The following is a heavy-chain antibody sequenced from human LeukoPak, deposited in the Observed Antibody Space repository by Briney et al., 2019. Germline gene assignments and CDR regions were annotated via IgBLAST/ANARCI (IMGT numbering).Heavy chain of an antibody. CDR3: AKDISGGDCPDY. V-gene: IGHV3-21*01. CDR2: ISSSSIYI. CDR1: EFTFSNYK. D-gene: IGHD2-21*02. J-gene: IGHJ4*02. Sequence: GGSLRLSCAASEFTFSNYKMNWVRQAPGKGLEWVSSISSSSIYIYYADSVKGRFTISRDNDKNSLYLQMNSLSTEDTAVYYCAKDISGGDCPDYWGQGTLVTVSS.